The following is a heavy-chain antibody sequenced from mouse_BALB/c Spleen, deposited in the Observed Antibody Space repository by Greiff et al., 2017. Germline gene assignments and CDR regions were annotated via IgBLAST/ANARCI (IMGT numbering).Heavy chain of an antibody. CDR2: ILPGSGST. CDR3: ARRGNLFSNYVFYAMDY. J-gene: IGHJ4*01. V-gene: IGHV1-9*01. D-gene: IGHD2-1*01. CDR1: GYTFSSYW. Sequence: QVHVKQSGAELMKPGASVKISCKATGYTFSSYWIEWVKQRPGHGLEWIGEILPGSGSTNYNEKFKGKATFTADTSSNTAYMQLSSLTSEDSAVYYCARRGNLFSNYVFYAMDYWGQGTSVTVSS.